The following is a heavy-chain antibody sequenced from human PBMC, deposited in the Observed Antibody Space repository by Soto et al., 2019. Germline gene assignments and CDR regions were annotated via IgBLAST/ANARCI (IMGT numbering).Heavy chain of an antibody. Sequence: GGSLRLSCAASGFTFSSYGMHWVRQAPGKGLEWVAVISYDGSNKYYADSVKGRFTISRDNSKNTLYLQMNSLRAEDTAVYYCAKEGYCSSTSCYVGHYYYYYMDVWGKGTTVTVSS. J-gene: IGHJ6*03. CDR3: AKEGYCSSTSCYVGHYYYYYMDV. V-gene: IGHV3-30*18. CDR2: ISYDGSNK. CDR1: GFTFSSYG. D-gene: IGHD2-2*01.